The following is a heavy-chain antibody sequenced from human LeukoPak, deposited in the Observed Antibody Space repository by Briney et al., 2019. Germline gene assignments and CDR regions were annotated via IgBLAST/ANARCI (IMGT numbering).Heavy chain of an antibody. J-gene: IGHJ4*02. CDR1: GFTFSSYG. CDR3: AKDVSSTSFFDY. CDR2: IRYDGSNK. Sequence: PGGSLRLSCAASGFTFSSYGMHWVRQTPGKGLEWVAFIRYDGSNKYYADSVKGRFTISRDNSKNTLYLQMNSLRAEDTAVYYCAKDVSSTSFFDYWGQGTLVTVSS. V-gene: IGHV3-30*02. D-gene: IGHD2-2*01.